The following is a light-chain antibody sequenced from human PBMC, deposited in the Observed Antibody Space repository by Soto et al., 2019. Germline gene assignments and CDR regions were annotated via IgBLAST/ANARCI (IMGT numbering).Light chain of an antibody. CDR2: EVS. CDR1: SSDVGGYNY. CDR3: SPYAGSNSYV. J-gene: IGLJ1*01. V-gene: IGLV2-8*01. Sequence: QSVRTQPPSASGSPGQSVTISCTGTSSDVGGYNYVSWYQQHPGKAPKLMIYEVSKRPSGVPDRFSGSKSGNTASLTVSGLQAEDEADYYCSPYAGSNSYVFGTGTKVTVL.